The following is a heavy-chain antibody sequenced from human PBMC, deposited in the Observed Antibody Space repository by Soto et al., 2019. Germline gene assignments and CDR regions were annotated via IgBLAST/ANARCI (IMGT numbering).Heavy chain of an antibody. Sequence: HPGGSLRLSCAASGFPFSDYGMHWVRQAPGKGLEWVAVISYDGSNKYYADSVKGRFSISRDNSKNTLYLQMNSLRAEDTAVYYCAKALDSSAYYFPLDYWGQGTTVTV. D-gene: IGHD3-22*01. CDR1: GFPFSDYG. J-gene: IGHJ4*03. V-gene: IGHV3-30*18. CDR2: ISYDGSNK. CDR3: AKALDSSAYYFPLDY.